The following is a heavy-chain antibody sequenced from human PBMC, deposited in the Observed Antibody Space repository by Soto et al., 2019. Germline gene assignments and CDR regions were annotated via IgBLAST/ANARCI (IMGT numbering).Heavy chain of an antibody. CDR3: ARPIIAAAALDAFDI. Sequence: APVKVSCKASGYTFTSYDINWVRQATGEGVEGKGWMNPNSGNTGYAQKFQGRVTMTRNTSISTAYMELSSLRSEDTAVYYCARPIIAAAALDAFDIWGQGTMVTVSS. V-gene: IGHV1-8*01. D-gene: IGHD6-13*01. CDR1: GYTFTSYD. J-gene: IGHJ3*02. CDR2: MNPNSGNT.